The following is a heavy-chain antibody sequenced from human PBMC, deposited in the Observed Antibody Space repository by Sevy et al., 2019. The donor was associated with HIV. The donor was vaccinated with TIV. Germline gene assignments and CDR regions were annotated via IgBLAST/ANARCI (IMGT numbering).Heavy chain of an antibody. CDR1: GFIFSNYD. CDR3: ARALDYYDSGGYFY. V-gene: IGHV3-21*01. J-gene: IGHJ4*02. CDR2: ISSASSYI. Sequence: GGSLRLSCVASGFIFSNYDMNWVRQAPGKGLEWVSSISSASSYIYYADSVKGRFTVSRDNAKDSLYLQMHSLRVEDTATYYCARALDYYDSGGYFYWGLGTLVTVSS. D-gene: IGHD3-22*01.